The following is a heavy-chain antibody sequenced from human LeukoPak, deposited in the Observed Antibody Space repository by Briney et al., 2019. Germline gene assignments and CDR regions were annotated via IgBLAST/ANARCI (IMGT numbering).Heavy chain of an antibody. Sequence: ASVKVSCKASGYTFTGYYMHWVRQAPGQGLEWMGRINPNSGGTNYAQKLQGRVTMTRDTSISTAYMELSRLRSDDMAVYYCARVSRRVRSGWSLGYWGQGTLVTVSS. J-gene: IGHJ4*02. CDR2: INPNSGGT. CDR3: ARVSRRVRSGWSLGY. D-gene: IGHD6-19*01. CDR1: GYTFTGYY. V-gene: IGHV1-2*06.